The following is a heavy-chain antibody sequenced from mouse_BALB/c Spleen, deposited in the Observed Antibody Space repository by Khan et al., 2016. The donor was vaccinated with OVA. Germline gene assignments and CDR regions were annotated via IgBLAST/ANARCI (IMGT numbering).Heavy chain of an antibody. CDR1: GYSITSDYA. CDR2: ISYSGRT. J-gene: IGHJ2*01. D-gene: IGHD1-1*01. V-gene: IGHV3-2*02. Sequence: EVQLQESGPGLVKPSQSLSLTCTVTGYSITSDYAWNWIRQFPGNKLEWMGYISYSGRTSYNPSLKSRISITRDTSKNQFFLQLNSVTTEDTATXTCARSLTITTVVATDFDYWGQGTTLTVSS. CDR3: ARSLTITTVVATDFDY.